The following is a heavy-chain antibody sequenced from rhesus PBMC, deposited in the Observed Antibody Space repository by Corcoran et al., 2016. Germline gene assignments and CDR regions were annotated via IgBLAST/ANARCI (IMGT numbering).Heavy chain of an antibody. CDR2: LEGGTGRT. V-gene: IGHV4-80*01. CDR3: ARIGFTGYGALAF. CDR1: GASMTINW. D-gene: IGHD5-30*01. Sequence: QVQLQESGPGLVKPSETLSLTCTVSGASMTINWWSWIRQPPGKGLDWIGELEGGTGRTNCKPCRNGRISISRDASKKQFVLKLTSMAAADTAVYWCARIGFTGYGALAFWGQGVLVTVSA. J-gene: IGHJ4*01.